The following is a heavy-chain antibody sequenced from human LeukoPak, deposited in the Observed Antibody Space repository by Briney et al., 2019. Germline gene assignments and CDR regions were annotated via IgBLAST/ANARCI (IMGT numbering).Heavy chain of an antibody. CDR1: GGPLSSGSYY. V-gene: IGHV4-61*02. CDR2: IYTSGST. Sequence: SETLSLTCTVSGGPLSSGSYYWSWIRQPAVKGLEWIGRIYTSGSTNYNPCLTSQLTTSVDTPNNPFSLTQSSVTATDTAVYYCARATSPLGYSYGFNYYYYMDVWGKGTTVTVSS. J-gene: IGHJ6*03. CDR3: ARATSPLGYSYGFNYYYYMDV. D-gene: IGHD5-18*01.